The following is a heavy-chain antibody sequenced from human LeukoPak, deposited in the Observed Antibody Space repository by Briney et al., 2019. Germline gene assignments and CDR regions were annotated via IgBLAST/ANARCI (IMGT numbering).Heavy chain of an antibody. Sequence: ASVKVSCKASGYTFTGYYMHWVRQAPGQGLEWMGWINPNSGGTNYAQKFQGRVTMTRDTSISTAYMELSRLRSDDTAVYYCAKCRRPITMVRGVLDYWGQGTLVTVSS. CDR2: INPNSGGT. CDR1: GYTFTGYY. D-gene: IGHD3-10*01. CDR3: AKCRRPITMVRGVLDY. J-gene: IGHJ4*02. V-gene: IGHV1-2*02.